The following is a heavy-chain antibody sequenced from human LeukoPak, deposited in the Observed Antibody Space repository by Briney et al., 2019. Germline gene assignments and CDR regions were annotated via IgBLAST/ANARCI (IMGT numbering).Heavy chain of an antibody. CDR2: IYGSGST. CDR1: GGSISSSSYY. CDR3: ARHSGYSYGYAYYYYYMDV. D-gene: IGHD5-18*01. J-gene: IGHJ6*03. V-gene: IGHV4-39*01. Sequence: SETLSLTCTVSGGSISSSSYYWGWIRQPPGKGLEWIGSIYGSGSTYYNPSLKSRVTISVDPSKNQFSLKLSSVTAADTAVYYCARHSGYSYGYAYYYYYMDVWGKGTTVTVSS.